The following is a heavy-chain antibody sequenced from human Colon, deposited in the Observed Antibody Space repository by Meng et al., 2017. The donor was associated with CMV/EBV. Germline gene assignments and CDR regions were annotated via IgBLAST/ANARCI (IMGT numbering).Heavy chain of an antibody. V-gene: IGHV3-30*04. CDR1: GFKFTSYG. J-gene: IGHJ3*02. CDR3: ARDLLEGAGRLADASDI. D-gene: IGHD1-26*01. CDR2: MLFEARSR. Sequence: GESLKISCVASGFKFTSYGLHWVRQAPGRGLEWVAVMLFEARSRDYADSVKGRFTISRDNSKNTPYLEMNNLRAEDTAVYYCARDLLEGAGRLADASDIWGQGTMVTVSS.